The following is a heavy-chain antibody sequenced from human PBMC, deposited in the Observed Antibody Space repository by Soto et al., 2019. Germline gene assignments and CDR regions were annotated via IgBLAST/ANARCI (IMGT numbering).Heavy chain of an antibody. Sequence: GGPLRPLCQASGFSFTSDALIWIGQAPGRGLEWVSTLSGDDSHPYYTDPVKGRFTISRDNSKDTLYLQMNSLRTDDTALYCCGQIKLTYTGRWFGYWGQGTQLTV. CDR2: LSGDDSHP. V-gene: IGHV3-23*01. CDR3: GQIKLTYTGRWFGY. D-gene: IGHD6-13*01. CDR1: GFSFTSDA. J-gene: IGHJ4*01.